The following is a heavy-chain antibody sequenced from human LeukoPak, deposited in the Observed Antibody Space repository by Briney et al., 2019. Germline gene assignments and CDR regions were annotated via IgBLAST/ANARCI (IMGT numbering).Heavy chain of an antibody. CDR1: GGSISSSSYY. Sequence: SETLSLTCAVSGGSISSSSYYWGWIRQPPGKGLEWIGSIYYSGSTYYNPSLKSRVTISVDTSKNQFSLKLSSVTAADTAVYYCHLVPAAKLLPIGLDWGQGTLVTVSS. J-gene: IGHJ4*02. D-gene: IGHD2-2*01. CDR2: IYYSGST. CDR3: HLVPAAKLLPIGLD. V-gene: IGHV4-39*01.